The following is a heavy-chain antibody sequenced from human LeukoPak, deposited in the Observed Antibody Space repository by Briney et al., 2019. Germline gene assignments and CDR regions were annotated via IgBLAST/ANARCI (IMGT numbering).Heavy chain of an antibody. Sequence: SETLSLTCTFSGVPISLYYWTWIRQPPGKGLEWIGYIYYTGNSNYNSTLMSRVTMSIDASKKQFSLNLSAVTAADTAVYYCASLHIRYLTLEVWGRGTTVTVSS. D-gene: IGHD3-9*01. CDR2: IYYTGNS. CDR3: ASLHIRYLTLEV. V-gene: IGHV4-59*01. CDR1: GVPISLYY. J-gene: IGHJ6*02.